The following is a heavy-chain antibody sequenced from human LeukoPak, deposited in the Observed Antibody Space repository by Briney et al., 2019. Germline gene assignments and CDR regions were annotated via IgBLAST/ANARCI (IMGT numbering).Heavy chain of an antibody. J-gene: IGHJ4*02. Sequence: GGSLRLSCAASGFTFSSYAMHWVRQPPGKGLEWVAVILYDGSNKYYADSVKGRFTISRDKSKNTLDLQMNSLRPEDTAVYYCAKDYYGSGSYYTVDFWGQGTLVTVSS. CDR3: AKDYYGSGSYYTVDF. V-gene: IGHV3-30*18. CDR1: GFTFSSYA. CDR2: ILYDGSNK. D-gene: IGHD3-10*01.